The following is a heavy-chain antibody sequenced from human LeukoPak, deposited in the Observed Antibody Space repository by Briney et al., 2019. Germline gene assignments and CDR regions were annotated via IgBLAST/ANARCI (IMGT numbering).Heavy chain of an antibody. Sequence: PSETLSLTCAVYGGSFSGYYLSWIRQPPGKGLDWIGEINHSGSTNYNPSLKSRVTISVDTSKNQFSLKLSSVTAADTAVYYCARQGCSGGSCYFEGWFDPWGQGTLVTVSS. CDR3: ARQGCSGGSCYFEGWFDP. CDR2: INHSGST. D-gene: IGHD2-15*01. V-gene: IGHV4-34*01. J-gene: IGHJ5*02. CDR1: GGSFSGYY.